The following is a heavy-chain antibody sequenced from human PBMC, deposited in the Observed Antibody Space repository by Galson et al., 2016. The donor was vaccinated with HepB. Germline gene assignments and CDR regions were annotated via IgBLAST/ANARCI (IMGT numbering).Heavy chain of an antibody. V-gene: IGHV3-66*02. Sequence: SLRLSCAASGFTVSSNYMTWVRQAPGKGLEWVSLIYSAGSTYYADSVRGRFTISRDDSKNALYLQMNSLSAEDTALYYCARGQAPTYSDFWSGSSSPHYHDGMDVWGNGTTVTVSS. CDR1: GFTVSSNY. CDR2: IYSAGST. D-gene: IGHD3-3*01. J-gene: IGHJ6*04. CDR3: ARGQAPTYSDFWSGSSSPHYHDGMDV.